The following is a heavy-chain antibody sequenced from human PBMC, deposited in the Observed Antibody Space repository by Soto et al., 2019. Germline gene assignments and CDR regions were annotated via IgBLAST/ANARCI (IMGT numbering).Heavy chain of an antibody. J-gene: IGHJ6*02. V-gene: IGHV3-72*01. CDR2: SRNKPNSYTT. CDR1: GFTFSDHH. CDR3: VRTETYLTASYYGMDV. Sequence: PGGSLRLSCAASGFTFSDHHMDWVRQAPGKGLEWIGRSRNKPNSYTTEYAASVRGRFTFSRDDSKNSLYVQMNSLKTEDTAVYYCVRTETYLTASYYGMDVWGQGTT. D-gene: IGHD2-21*01.